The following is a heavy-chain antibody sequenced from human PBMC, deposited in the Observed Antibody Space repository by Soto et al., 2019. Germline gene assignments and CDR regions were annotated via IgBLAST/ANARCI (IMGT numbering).Heavy chain of an antibody. J-gene: IGHJ3*02. D-gene: IGHD3-22*01. CDR2: IYPGDSDT. V-gene: IGHV5-51*01. CDR3: ARLQYDSSGYWAFDI. CDR1: GYSFTSYW. Sequence: GAEVQKPGESLQISCKGSGYSFTSYWIGWVRQMPGKGLEWMGIIYPGDSDTRYSPSFQGQVTISADKSISTAYLQWSSLKASDTAMYYCARLQYDSSGYWAFDIWGQGTMVTVSS.